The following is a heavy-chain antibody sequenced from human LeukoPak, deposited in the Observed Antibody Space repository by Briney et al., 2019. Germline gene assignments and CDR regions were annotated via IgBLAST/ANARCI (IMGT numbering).Heavy chain of an antibody. D-gene: IGHD2-2*02. CDR2: IIPIFGTA. CDR3: AREVTDCSSTSCYISFDY. J-gene: IGHJ4*02. Sequence: SVKVSRKASGGTFSSYAISWVRQAPGQGLEWMGGIIPIFGTANYAQKFQGRVTITADESTSTAYMELSSLRSEDTAVYYCAREVTDCSSTSCYISFDYWGQGTLVTVSS. V-gene: IGHV1-69*13. CDR1: GGTFSSYA.